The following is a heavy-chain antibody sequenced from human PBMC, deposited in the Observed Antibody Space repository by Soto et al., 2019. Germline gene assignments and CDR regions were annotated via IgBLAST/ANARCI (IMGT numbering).Heavy chain of an antibody. Sequence: EVQLVETGGGLIQPGGSLPLSCAASDFTVSTNYMSWVRQAPGKGLEWVSVIYHGGSTYYADSVKGRFTISRDHSKNTLYLQMNSLRSEDTAVYYCARTLGYCTQGICYGYHYYGMDVWGQGTTVTVSS. V-gene: IGHV3-53*02. CDR2: IYHGGST. J-gene: IGHJ6*02. CDR3: ARTLGYCTQGICYGYHYYGMDV. D-gene: IGHD2-8*01. CDR1: DFTVSTNY.